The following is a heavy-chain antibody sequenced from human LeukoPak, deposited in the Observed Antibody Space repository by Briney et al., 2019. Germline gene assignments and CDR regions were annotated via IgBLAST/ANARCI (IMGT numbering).Heavy chain of an antibody. CDR3: AREPYGSGSYIDY. J-gene: IGHJ4*02. CDR1: AFTFSSYG. Sequence: GGSLRLSCAASAFTFSSYGMSWVRQAPGKGLEWVSAISGSGRSTYYADSVKGRFTISRDNSKNTLYLQMNSLRAEDTAVYYCAREPYGSGSYIDYWGQGTLVTVSS. D-gene: IGHD3-10*01. CDR2: ISGSGRST. V-gene: IGHV3-23*01.